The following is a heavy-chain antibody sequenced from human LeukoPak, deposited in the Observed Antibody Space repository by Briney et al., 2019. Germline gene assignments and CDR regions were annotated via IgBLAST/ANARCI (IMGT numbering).Heavy chain of an antibody. CDR2: IYYSGST. Sequence: SETLSLTCTVSGGSISSYYWSWIRQPPGKGLEWIGYIYYSGSTNYNPSLKSRVTISVDTSKNQFSLKLSSVTAADTAVYYCARGGGYSSGWYGSYFDYWGQGTLVTVSS. CDR1: GGSISSYY. D-gene: IGHD6-19*01. CDR3: ARGGGYSSGWYGSYFDY. J-gene: IGHJ4*02. V-gene: IGHV4-59*01.